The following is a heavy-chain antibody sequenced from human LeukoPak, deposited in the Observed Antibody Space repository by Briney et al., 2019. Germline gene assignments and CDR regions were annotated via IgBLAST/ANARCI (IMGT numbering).Heavy chain of an antibody. CDR3: ARTMTAAPDY. V-gene: IGHV4-4*02. Sequence: SETLSLTCAVSGGSISSSNWWSWVRQPPEKGLEWIGEIYHSGSTYYNPSLKSRVTISVDTSKNQFSLKLSSVTAADTAVYYCARTMTAAPDYWGQGTLVTVSS. D-gene: IGHD6-13*01. J-gene: IGHJ4*02. CDR1: GGSISSSNW. CDR2: IYHSGST.